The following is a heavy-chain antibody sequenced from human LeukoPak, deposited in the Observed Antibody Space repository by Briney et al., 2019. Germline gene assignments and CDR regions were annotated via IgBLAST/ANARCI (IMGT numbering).Heavy chain of an antibody. CDR1: GFTFSNAW. CDR2: IKSKTDGGTT. V-gene: IGHV3-15*01. Sequence: GGSLRLSCAASGFTFSNAWMSWVRQAPGKGLEWVGRIKSKTDGGTTDYAAPVKGRFTISRDDSKNTLYLQMNSLKTEDTAVYYCTTDIVVVPAAIVHWGQGTLVTVSS. CDR3: TTDIVVVPAAIVH. J-gene: IGHJ4*02. D-gene: IGHD2-2*02.